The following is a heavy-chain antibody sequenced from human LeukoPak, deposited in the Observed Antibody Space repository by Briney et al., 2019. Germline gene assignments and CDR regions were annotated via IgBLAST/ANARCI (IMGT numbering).Heavy chain of an antibody. D-gene: IGHD5-24*01. J-gene: IGHJ4*02. CDR1: GFSFSTYW. Sequence: GGSLRLSCAASGFSFSTYWMHWARQAPGKGLVWVSRIKTDGSSTSYADSVKGRFTVSRDNAKNTLYLQMNSLRAEDTAIYYCARTTDAYDAFDYWGQGTLVTVSS. CDR2: IKTDGSST. CDR3: ARTTDAYDAFDY. V-gene: IGHV3-74*01.